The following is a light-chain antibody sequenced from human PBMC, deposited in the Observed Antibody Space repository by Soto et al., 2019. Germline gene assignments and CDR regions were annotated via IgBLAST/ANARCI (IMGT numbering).Light chain of an antibody. CDR3: SSFAGGNIYV. Sequence: QSVLAQPPSASGSPGQSVTISCTGSGSDIGAYNFVSWYQQHPGKAPKLMIFGVTERPSGVPDRFSGSKSGNTASLTVSGLQADDEAVYYCSSFAGGNIYVFGTGTKLTVL. CDR1: GSDIGAYNF. J-gene: IGLJ1*01. CDR2: GVT. V-gene: IGLV2-8*01.